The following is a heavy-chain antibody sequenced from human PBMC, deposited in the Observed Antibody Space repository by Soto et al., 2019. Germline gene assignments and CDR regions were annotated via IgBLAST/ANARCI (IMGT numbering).Heavy chain of an antibody. D-gene: IGHD4-17*01. CDR3: ASRYGGLDY. CDR2: IIPIFGTA. J-gene: IGHJ4*02. V-gene: IGHV1-69*01. CDR1: GGSFISYA. Sequence: SVKVSCKASGGSFISYAIIWVRQAPGQGLEWMGGIIPIFGTANYAQKFQGRVTITADESTSTAYMELSSLRSEDTAVYYCASRYGGLDYWGQGTLVTVSS.